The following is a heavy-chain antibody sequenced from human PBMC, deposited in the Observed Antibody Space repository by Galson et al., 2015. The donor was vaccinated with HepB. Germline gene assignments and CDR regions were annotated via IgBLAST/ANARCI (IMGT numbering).Heavy chain of an antibody. CDR2: TSSNSGYI. CDR3: AGSRSERYYPDWYFDL. V-gene: IGHV3-21*01. D-gene: IGHD3-10*01. Sequence: SLRLSCAASGITFSSYTMNWVRQAPGKGLEWVSSTSSNSGYIYYAASVKGRFTISRDNAKNSLYLEMNSLRAEDTAVYYCAGSRSERYYPDWYFDLWGRGALVTVSS. J-gene: IGHJ2*01. CDR1: GITFSSYT.